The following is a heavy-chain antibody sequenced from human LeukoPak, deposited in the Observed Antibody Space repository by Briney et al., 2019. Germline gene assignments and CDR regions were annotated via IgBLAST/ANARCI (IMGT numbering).Heavy chain of an antibody. CDR1: GFTFSSYW. J-gene: IGHJ6*03. CDR2: IKQDGSEK. V-gene: IGHV3-7*01. Sequence: GGSLRLSCAASGFTFSSYWMSWVRQAPGKGLEWVANIKQDGSEKYYVDSVKGRFTISRDNAKNSPYLQMNSLRAEDTAVYYCARRGRPQARAVVPAAILYYYYMDVWGKGTTVTVSS. CDR3: ARRGRPQARAVVPAAILYYYYMDV. D-gene: IGHD2-2*01.